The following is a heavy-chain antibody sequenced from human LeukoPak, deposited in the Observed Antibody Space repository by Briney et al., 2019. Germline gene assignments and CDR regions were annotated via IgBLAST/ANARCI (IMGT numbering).Heavy chain of an antibody. Sequence: GGSLRLSCAVSGFSLSSYAMSWVRKAPGKGLEWFSAISYGGGSTYYADSVKGRFTISRDNSRNTLYLQMIPLRAEHTALDYCAKCRGSSWTDYFYYCGQGSLVTVSS. CDR2: ISYGGGST. D-gene: IGHD6-13*01. CDR3: AKCRGSSWTDYFYY. CDR1: GFSLSSYA. V-gene: IGHV3-23*01. J-gene: IGHJ4*02.